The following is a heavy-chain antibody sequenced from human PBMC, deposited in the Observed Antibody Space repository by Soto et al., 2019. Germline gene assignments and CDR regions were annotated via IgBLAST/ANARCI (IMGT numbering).Heavy chain of an antibody. CDR3: TREAGY. V-gene: IGHV4-31*03. CDR2: MYNDGRT. Sequence: QVRLQESGPGLVKPSQTLSLTCTVSGGSVSSGGFYWNWIRQHPGKGLEWIGYMYNDGRTEYNPSLKRRVSIPVDAPKNQVSLRGVSVTVAGTAVYYCTREAGYWGQGILVTVSS. J-gene: IGHJ4*02. D-gene: IGHD6-25*01. CDR1: GGSVSSGGFY.